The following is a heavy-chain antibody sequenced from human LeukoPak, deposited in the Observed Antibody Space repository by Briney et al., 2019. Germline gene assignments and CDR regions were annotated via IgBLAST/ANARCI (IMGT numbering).Heavy chain of an antibody. D-gene: IGHD3-22*01. Sequence: VASVKVSCKASGYTFTSYDINWVRQATGQGLEWMGWMNPNSGNTGYAQKFQGRVTMTRDTSISTAYMELSRLRSDDTAVYYCARVYDYYDSSGYYSQGYYFDYWGQGTLVTVSS. CDR2: MNPNSGNT. CDR3: ARVYDYYDSSGYYSQGYYFDY. V-gene: IGHV1-8*01. J-gene: IGHJ4*02. CDR1: GYTFTSYD.